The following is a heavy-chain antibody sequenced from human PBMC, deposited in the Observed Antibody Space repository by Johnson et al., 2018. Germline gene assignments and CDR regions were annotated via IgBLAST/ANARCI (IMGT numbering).Heavy chain of an antibody. CDR2: IYPGDADA. D-gene: IGHD4/OR15-4a*01. V-gene: IGHV5-51*03. CDR3: SRLKTGATSYYSMDV. CDR1: GYIFSHYW. J-gene: IGHJ6*03. Sequence: VQLVQSGREVTKPGESLKISCQGSGYIFSHYWIGWVRQMPGKGLEWMGIIYPGDADARYSPSFQGQVPFSIDNSIPPAYLQRSSLKASDTAMYYCSRLKTGATSYYSMDVWGKGTTVTV.